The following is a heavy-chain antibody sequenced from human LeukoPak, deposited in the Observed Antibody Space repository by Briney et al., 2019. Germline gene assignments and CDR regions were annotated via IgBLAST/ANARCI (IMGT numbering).Heavy chain of an antibody. CDR2: IIPIFGTA. J-gene: IGHJ4*02. CDR3: ARVAEPRAEYYFDY. D-gene: IGHD1-14*01. V-gene: IGHV1-69*05. CDR1: GGTFSSYA. Sequence: SVKVSCKASGGTFSSYAISWVRQAPGQGLEWMGGIIPIFGTANYAQKFQGRVTITTDESTSTAYMELSSLRSEDTAVYYCARVAEPRAEYYFDYWGREPWSPSPQ.